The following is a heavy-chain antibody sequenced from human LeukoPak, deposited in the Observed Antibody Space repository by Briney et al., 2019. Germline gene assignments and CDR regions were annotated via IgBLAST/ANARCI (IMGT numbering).Heavy chain of an antibody. CDR2: ISGSGGST. V-gene: IGHV3-23*01. CDR1: GFTFSSYG. Sequence: GGSLRLSCAASGFTFSSYGMSWVRQAPGKGLEWVSAISGSGGSTCYADSVKGRFTISRDNSKNTLYLQMNSLRAEDTAVYYCAKAGAVTYYYGSGTYPNFDYWGQGTLVTVSS. J-gene: IGHJ4*02. CDR3: AKAGAVTYYYGSGTYPNFDY. D-gene: IGHD3-10*01.